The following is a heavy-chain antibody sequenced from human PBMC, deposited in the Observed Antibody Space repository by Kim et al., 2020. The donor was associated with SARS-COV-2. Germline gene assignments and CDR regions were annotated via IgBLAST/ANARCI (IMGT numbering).Heavy chain of an antibody. D-gene: IGHD3-22*01. J-gene: IGHJ4*02. CDR3: AREPYRYYDSSGQFDY. Sequence: SVKVSCKASGGTFSSYAISWVRQAPGQGLEWMGGIIPIFGTANYAQKFQGRVTITADKSTSTASMELSSLRSEDTAVYYCAREPYRYYDSSGQFDYWGQGTLVTVSS. CDR1: GGTFSSYA. CDR2: IIPIFGTA. V-gene: IGHV1-69*06.